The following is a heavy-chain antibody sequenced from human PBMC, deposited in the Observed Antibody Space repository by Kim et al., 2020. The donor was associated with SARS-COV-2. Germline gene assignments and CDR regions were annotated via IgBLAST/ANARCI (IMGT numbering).Heavy chain of an antibody. D-gene: IGHD5-18*01. CDR3: ARDTGYSYGTGSVLGAYYYYYGMDV. CDR1: GFTFSSYG. CDR2: IWYDGSNK. V-gene: IGHV3-33*01. J-gene: IGHJ6*02. Sequence: GGSLRLSCAASGFTFSSYGMHWVRQAPGKGLEWVAVIWYDGSNKYYADSVKGRFTISRDNSKNTLYLQMNSLRAEETAVYYCARDTGYSYGTGSVLGAYYYYYGMDVWGQGTTVTVSS.